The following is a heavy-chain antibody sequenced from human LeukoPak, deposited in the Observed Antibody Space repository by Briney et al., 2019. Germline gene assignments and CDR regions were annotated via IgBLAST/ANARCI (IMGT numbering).Heavy chain of an antibody. CDR1: GGSISSSY. V-gene: IGHV4-59*08. CDR2: IYYSGRT. Sequence: SETLSLTCTVSGGSISSSYWSWIRQPPGKGLEWIGNIYYSGRTNYNASLKSRVTISIDTSKNQFSLKLSSVTAADTAVYYCARRGVVLPNFFDPWGQGTLVTVSS. CDR3: ARRGVVLPNFFDP. J-gene: IGHJ5*02. D-gene: IGHD2-15*01.